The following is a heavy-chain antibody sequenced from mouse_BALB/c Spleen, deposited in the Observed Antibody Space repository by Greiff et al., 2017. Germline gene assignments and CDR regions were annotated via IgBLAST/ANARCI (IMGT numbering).Heavy chain of an antibody. D-gene: IGHD2-3*01. CDR3: ARPMVDWFAY. V-gene: IGHV1-7*01. CDR2: INPSTGYT. Sequence: QVQLQQSGAELAKPGASVKMSCKASGYTFTSYWMHWVKQRPGQGLEWIGYINPSTGYTEYNQKFKDKATLTADKSSSTAYMQLSSLTSEDSAVYYCARPMVDWFAYWGQGTLVTVSA. CDR1: GYTFTSYW. J-gene: IGHJ3*01.